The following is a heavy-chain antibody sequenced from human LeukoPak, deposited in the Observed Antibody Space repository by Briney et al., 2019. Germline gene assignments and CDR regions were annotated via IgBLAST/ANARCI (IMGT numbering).Heavy chain of an antibody. V-gene: IGHV4-39*07. CDR3: ARDRWLARYFDY. D-gene: IGHD6-19*01. CDR1: GGSISSTSYY. J-gene: IGHJ4*02. CDR2: IYYSGSA. Sequence: SETLSLTCNVSGGSISSTSYYWAWIRQPPGKGLEWIGNIYYSGSAYYNPSLKSRVTISLDTSKNQFSLRLTSVTAADTAVYYCARDRWLARYFDYWGQGTLVTVSS.